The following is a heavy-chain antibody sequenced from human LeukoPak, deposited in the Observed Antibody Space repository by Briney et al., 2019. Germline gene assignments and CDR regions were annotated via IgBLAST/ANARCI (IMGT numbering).Heavy chain of an antibody. J-gene: IGHJ4*02. Sequence: GGSLRLSYAASVFTFSSHLMRWVRQAQGTGLGWVSSIKGDGTAPNYADSVKGRFTISRDNAKSTLYLQMSSLRVEDTAVYHCVRNFASGDWGQGTLVTVSS. CDR2: IKGDGTAP. CDR3: VRNFASGD. CDR1: VFTFSSHL. D-gene: IGHD3-10*01. V-gene: IGHV3-74*01.